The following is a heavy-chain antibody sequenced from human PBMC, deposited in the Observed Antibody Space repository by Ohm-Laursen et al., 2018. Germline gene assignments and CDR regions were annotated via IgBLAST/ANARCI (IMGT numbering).Heavy chain of an antibody. CDR1: GFTFGNSW. Sequence: SLRLSCAASGFTFGNSWMNWVRQAPGKGLEWVGRIKSKTEGVTTDYAAPVKGRFTISRDDSKSTLYLQMDSLETEDTAMYYCSTDGRMAKGSCTNGVCYKGDCWGQGTLVTVSS. J-gene: IGHJ4*02. D-gene: IGHD2-8*01. CDR2: IKSKTEGVTT. CDR3: STDGRMAKGSCTNGVCYKGDC. V-gene: IGHV3-15*01.